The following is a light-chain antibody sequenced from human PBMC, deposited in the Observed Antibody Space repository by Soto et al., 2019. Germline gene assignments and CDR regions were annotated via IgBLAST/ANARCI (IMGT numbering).Light chain of an antibody. CDR1: QSISSN. CDR3: QQYKNWPPWT. Sequence: EIVMTQSPATLSVSPGERATLSCRASQSISSNLAWFQQKPGPAPRLPIYGASTRATGIPARFSGSGSGTEFTLTINRLQSEDFAVYFCQQYKNWPPWTFGQGTKVEIK. J-gene: IGKJ1*01. CDR2: GAS. V-gene: IGKV3-15*01.